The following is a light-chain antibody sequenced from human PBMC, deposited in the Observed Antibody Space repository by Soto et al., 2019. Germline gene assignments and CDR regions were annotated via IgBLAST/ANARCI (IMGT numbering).Light chain of an antibody. CDR2: AAS. CDR3: QQRSNWPLT. J-gene: IGKJ4*01. Sequence: EIVLTQSPATLSLSPGERATLSCRASQSVSSHLAWYPQKPDQAPMLLIYAASNWDTGIPGRFSGSGSGTDFTLTISSLEPEDFAIYYCQQRSNWPLTFGGGTKVEI. V-gene: IGKV3-11*01. CDR1: QSVSSH.